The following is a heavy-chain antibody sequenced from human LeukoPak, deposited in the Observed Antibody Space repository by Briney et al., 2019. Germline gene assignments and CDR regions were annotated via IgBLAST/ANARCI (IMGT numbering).Heavy chain of an antibody. CDR2: INSDGSST. V-gene: IGHV3-74*01. CDR1: GFTFSNYW. Sequence: GGSLRLSCAASGFTFSNYWMHWVRQAPGEGLVWVSRINSDGSSTSYADSVKGRFTISRDNAKNTLYLQMNSLRAEDTAVYYCARVSSGSYFGYYYYYMDVWGKGTTVTVSS. CDR3: ARVSSGSYFGYYYYYMDV. D-gene: IGHD1-26*01. J-gene: IGHJ6*03.